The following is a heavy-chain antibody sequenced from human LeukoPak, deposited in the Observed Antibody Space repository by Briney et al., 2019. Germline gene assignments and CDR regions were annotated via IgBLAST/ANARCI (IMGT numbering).Heavy chain of an antibody. CDR2: INTDGSST. Sequence: PGGSLRLSCAASGFTFSSYWMHWVRQAPGKGLVWVSRINTDGSSTSYADSVKGRFIISRDNAKNTLYLQMNSLRVEDTAVYYCTRDNNWNQFDYWGQGTLVTVSS. V-gene: IGHV3-74*01. J-gene: IGHJ4*02. CDR3: TRDNNWNQFDY. D-gene: IGHD1-1*01. CDR1: GFTFSSYW.